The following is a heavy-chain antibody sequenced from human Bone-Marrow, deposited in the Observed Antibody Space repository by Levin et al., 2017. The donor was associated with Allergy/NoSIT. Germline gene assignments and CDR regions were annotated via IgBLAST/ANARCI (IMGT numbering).Heavy chain of an antibody. J-gene: IGHJ4*02. D-gene: IGHD7-27*01. CDR1: GASVSTYGYY. CDR2: IYYSGST. CDR3: ATGGPNWGSYLDF. Sequence: SQTLSLTCTVSGASVSTYGYYWNWLRQPPGKGLEWIGFIYYSGSTKYNPSLESRVTISDDTSRTQFSLRLSSVTAADTATYYCATGGPNWGSYLDFWGPGIPVSVSS. V-gene: IGHV4-61*08.